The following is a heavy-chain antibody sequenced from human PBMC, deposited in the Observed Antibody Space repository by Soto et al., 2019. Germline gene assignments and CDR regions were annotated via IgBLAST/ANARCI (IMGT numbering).Heavy chain of an antibody. CDR1: GYTFTSYG. V-gene: IGHV1-18*01. J-gene: IGHJ4*02. D-gene: IGHD6-13*01. Sequence: QVQLVQSGAEVKKPGASVKVSCKASGYTFTSYGISWVRQAPGQGLEWMGWISAYNGNTNYAQKLQGRVTMTTDTSTRTAYMELRSLRSDDTAVYYCARDHEPPGVRYSSRWYRGDFDYWGQGTLVTVSS. CDR3: ARDHEPPGVRYSSRWYRGDFDY. CDR2: ISAYNGNT.